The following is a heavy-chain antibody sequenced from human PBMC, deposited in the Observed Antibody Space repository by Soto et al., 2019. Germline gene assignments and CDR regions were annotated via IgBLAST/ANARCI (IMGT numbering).Heavy chain of an antibody. J-gene: IGHJ4*02. D-gene: IGHD6-13*01. CDR3: AREIAAAAEYYFDY. Sequence: GGSLRLSCAASGFTFSSYAMHWVRQALGKGLEWVAVISYDGSNKYYADSVKGRFTISRDNSKNTLYLQMNSLRAEDTAVYYCAREIAAAAEYYFDYWGQGTLVTVSS. CDR2: ISYDGSNK. V-gene: IGHV3-30-3*01. CDR1: GFTFSSYA.